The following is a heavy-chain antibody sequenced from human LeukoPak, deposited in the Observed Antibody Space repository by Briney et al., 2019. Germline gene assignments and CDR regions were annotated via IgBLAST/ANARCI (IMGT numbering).Heavy chain of an antibody. J-gene: IGHJ4*02. CDR1: GFTFGDYA. V-gene: IGHV3-49*03. D-gene: IGHD3-10*01. CDR2: IRSKAYGGTT. Sequence: PGGSLRLSCTASGFTFGDYAMSWFRQAPGKGLEWVGFIRSKAYGGTTEYAASVKGRFTISRDDSKSIAYLQMNSLKTEDTAVYYCTRDHGPSRQPGDYWGQGTLVTVSS. CDR3: TRDHGPSRQPGDY.